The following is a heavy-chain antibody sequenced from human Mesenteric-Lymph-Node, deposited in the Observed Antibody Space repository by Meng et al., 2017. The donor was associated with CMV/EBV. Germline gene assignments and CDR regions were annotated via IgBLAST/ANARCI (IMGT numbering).Heavy chain of an antibody. J-gene: IGHJ4*02. D-gene: IGHD3-9*01. Sequence: GESLKISCAASGFTFSDYYMSWIRQAPGKGLEWASYISSSGSTIYYADSVKGRFTISRDNAKNSLYLQMNSLRAEDTALYYCARGPYYDILTGPATPYYCDYGGQG. CDR2: ISSSGSTI. CDR1: GFTFSDYY. V-gene: IGHV3-11*01. CDR3: ARGPYYDILTGPATPYYCDY.